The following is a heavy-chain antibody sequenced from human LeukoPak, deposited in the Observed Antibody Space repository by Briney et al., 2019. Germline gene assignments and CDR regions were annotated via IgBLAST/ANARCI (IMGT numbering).Heavy chain of an antibody. CDR1: GGSISSYY. CDR2: IYYGGST. J-gene: IGHJ3*02. CDR3: ARGPPGRAFDI. V-gene: IGHV4-59*01. Sequence: SETLSLTCTVSGGSISSYYWSWIRQPPGKGLEWIGYIYYGGSTNYNPSLKSRVTISVDTSKNQFSLKLSSVTAADTAVYYCARGPPGRAFDIWGQGTMVTVSS.